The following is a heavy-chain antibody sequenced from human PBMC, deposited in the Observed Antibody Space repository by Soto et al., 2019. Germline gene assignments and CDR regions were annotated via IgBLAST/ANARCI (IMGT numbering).Heavy chain of an antibody. CDR3: ARWEEPPSYYDFWSGLDY. V-gene: IGHV4-4*02. CDR1: GGSISSSNW. D-gene: IGHD3-3*01. J-gene: IGHJ4*02. Sequence: PSETLSLTCAVSGGSISSSNWWSWVRQPPGKGLEWIGEIYHSGSTNYNPSLKSRVTISVDKSKNQFSLKLSSVTAADTAVYYCARWEEPPSYYDFWSGLDYWGQGTLVTVYS. CDR2: IYHSGST.